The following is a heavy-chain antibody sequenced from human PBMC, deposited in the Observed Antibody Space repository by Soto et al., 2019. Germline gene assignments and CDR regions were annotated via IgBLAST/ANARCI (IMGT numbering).Heavy chain of an antibody. J-gene: IGHJ1*01. CDR1: GYSFTNYW. D-gene: IGHD1-26*01. CDR2: IYPGDSDT. Sequence: GESLKISCKGSGYSFTNYWIGWVRQMPGKGLERMGIIYPGDSDTRYSPSFQGQVTMSADKSISTAYLQWSSLKASDTAMYYCARLVRGARTLSSLDQDFHQWGQGTLVTVSS. V-gene: IGHV5-51*01. CDR3: ARLVRGARTLSSLDQDFHQ.